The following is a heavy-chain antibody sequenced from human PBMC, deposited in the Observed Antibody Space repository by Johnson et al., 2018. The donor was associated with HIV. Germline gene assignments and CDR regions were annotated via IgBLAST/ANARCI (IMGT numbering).Heavy chain of an antibody. CDR3: TSTIDMVPTGRSYDAFDI. CDR2: IKQDESEK. J-gene: IGHJ3*02. CDR1: GFTLSSYW. V-gene: IGHV3-7*03. D-gene: IGHD5-12*01. Sequence: VQLVESGGGVVQPGGSLRLSCAASGFTLSSYWMSWVRQAPGKGLEWVANIKQDESEKYYVDSVKGRFTISRDNAKNSLYLQMNSLRAEDTAVYYCTSTIDMVPTGRSYDAFDIWGQGTMVTVSS.